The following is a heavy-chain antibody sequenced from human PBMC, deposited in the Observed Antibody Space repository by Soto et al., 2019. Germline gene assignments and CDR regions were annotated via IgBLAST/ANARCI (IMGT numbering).Heavy chain of an antibody. Sequence: SETMSLTWAVSGGSISSGGYSWSWIRQPPGKGLEWIGYIYHSGSTYYNPSLKSRVTISVDRSKNQFSLKLSSVTAADTAVYYCARVPDRWGQGTLVTVSS. CDR3: ARVPDR. V-gene: IGHV4-30-2*01. CDR2: IYHSGST. CDR1: GGSISSGGYS. J-gene: IGHJ5*02. D-gene: IGHD2-2*01.